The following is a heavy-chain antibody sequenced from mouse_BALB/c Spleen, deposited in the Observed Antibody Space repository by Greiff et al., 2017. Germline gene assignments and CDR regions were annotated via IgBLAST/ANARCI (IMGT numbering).Heavy chain of an antibody. CDR1: GYSITSGYY. J-gene: IGHJ3*01. Sequence: ESGPGLVKPSQSLSLTCSVTGYSITSGYYWNWIRQFPGNKLEWMGYISYDGSNNYNPSLKNRISITRDTSKNQFFLKLNSVTTEDTATYYCARGIYGNYGGFAYWGQGTLVTVSA. D-gene: IGHD2-1*01. CDR2: ISYDGSN. CDR3: ARGIYGNYGGFAY. V-gene: IGHV3-6*02.